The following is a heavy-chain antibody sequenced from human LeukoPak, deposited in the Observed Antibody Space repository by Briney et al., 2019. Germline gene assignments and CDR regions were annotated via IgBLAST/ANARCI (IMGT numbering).Heavy chain of an antibody. Sequence: ASVKVSCKASGYTFTSYGISWVRQAPGQGLEWMGWISTYNGDTNYAQNFQGRVTMTTDTSTSTAYIELRSLTSDDTAAYYCAREWWGYDVLTGDNWFDPWGQGTLVTVSS. V-gene: IGHV1-18*01. CDR2: ISTYNGDT. CDR1: GYTFTSYG. J-gene: IGHJ5*02. D-gene: IGHD3-9*01. CDR3: AREWWGYDVLTGDNWFDP.